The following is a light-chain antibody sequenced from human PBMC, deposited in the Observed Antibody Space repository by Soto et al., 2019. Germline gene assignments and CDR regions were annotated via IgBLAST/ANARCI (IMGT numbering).Light chain of an antibody. V-gene: IGLV2-14*01. J-gene: IGLJ1*01. CDR2: EVT. CDR3: KSYTSRSTYV. Sequence: QSALTQPASVSGSPGQSITISCTGATSDVGNYNYASWYQHHPGKAPKLMIYEVTNRPSGVSNRFSGSKSGNTASLTISGLQAEDEADYYCKSYTSRSTYVFGTGTKVTVL. CDR1: TSDVGNYNY.